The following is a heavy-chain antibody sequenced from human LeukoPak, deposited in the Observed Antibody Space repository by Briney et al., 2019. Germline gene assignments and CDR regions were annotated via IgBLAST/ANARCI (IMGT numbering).Heavy chain of an antibody. V-gene: IGHV1-46*01. J-gene: IGHJ4*02. Sequence: ASVKVSCKASGYTFTSYYMHWVRQAPGQGLEWMGIINPSGGSTSYAQKFQGRVTITADESTNTAYMELSSLRSEDTAVYYCARGEVPPRYFAYWGQGTLVTVSS. CDR2: INPSGGST. CDR3: ARGEVPPRYFAY. CDR1: GYTFTSYY.